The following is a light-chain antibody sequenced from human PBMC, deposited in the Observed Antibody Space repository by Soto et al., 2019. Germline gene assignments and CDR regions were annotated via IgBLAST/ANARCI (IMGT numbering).Light chain of an antibody. CDR2: AAS. J-gene: IGKJ5*01. Sequence: IQMTQSRSSLSASVGDRVTITCRASQGISSYLNWYQQKPGKAPKLLIYAASSLQSGVPSRFSGSGSGTDVTLTISSLQPEDFATYYCQQSYSTMITFGQGTRLEIK. CDR1: QGISSY. V-gene: IGKV1-39*01. CDR3: QQSYSTMIT.